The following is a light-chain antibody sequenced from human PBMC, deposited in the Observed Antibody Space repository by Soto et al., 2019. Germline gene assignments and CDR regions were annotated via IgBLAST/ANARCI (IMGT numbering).Light chain of an antibody. CDR3: LQDYDYPWT. CDR2: AAS. J-gene: IGKJ1*01. CDR1: QGIRND. V-gene: IGKV1-6*01. Sequence: AIQMTQSPSSLFAFVGDRVTITCRASQGIRNDLGWYQQKPGKAPKLLIYAASYLQSGVPSRFSGSGSGTDFTLAISSLQPEDFATYYCLQDYDYPWTFGQGTKVEIK.